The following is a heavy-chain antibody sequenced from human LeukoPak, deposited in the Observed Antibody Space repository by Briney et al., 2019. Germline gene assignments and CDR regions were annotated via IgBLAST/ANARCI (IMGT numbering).Heavy chain of an antibody. Sequence: PSETLSLTCIVSGYSISNSYYWGWIRQPPGKGLEWIGYIYYSGSTNYNPSLKSRVTISVDTSKNQFPLNLSSVTAADTAVYYCARVITVRGVIFDYWGQGTLVTVSS. CDR1: GYSISNSYY. V-gene: IGHV4-59*01. CDR3: ARVITVRGVIFDY. CDR2: IYYSGST. D-gene: IGHD3-16*01. J-gene: IGHJ4*02.